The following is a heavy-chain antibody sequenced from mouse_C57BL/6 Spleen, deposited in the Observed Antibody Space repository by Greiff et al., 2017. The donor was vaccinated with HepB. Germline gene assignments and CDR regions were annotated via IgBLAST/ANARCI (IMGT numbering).Heavy chain of an antibody. CDR3: ARLYYYGRGAMDY. CDR2: IYPRSGNT. D-gene: IGHD1-1*01. CDR1: GYTFTSYG. V-gene: IGHV1-81*01. Sequence: VQLQQSGAELARPGASVKLSCKASGYTFTSYGISWVKQRTGQGLEWIGEIYPRSGNTYYNEKFKGKATLTADKSSSTAYMELRSLTSEDAAVYFCARLYYYGRGAMDYWGQGTSGTVSS. J-gene: IGHJ4*01.